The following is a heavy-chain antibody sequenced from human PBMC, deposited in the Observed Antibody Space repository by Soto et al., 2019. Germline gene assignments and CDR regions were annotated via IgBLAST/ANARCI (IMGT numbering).Heavy chain of an antibody. CDR2: VYTEGTA. Sequence: QVHLQESGPGLVKPSGTLSLICTVSGNSMFNYYWSWIRQPAGKGLEWIGRVYTEGTAIYNPSLRSRVTMSVYMSKNQFSLNVNSVTAADTAVYYCAKGGFVDGDYMRPVMGVWGQGATVIVS. J-gene: IGHJ6*02. D-gene: IGHD4-17*01. CDR1: GNSMFNYY. CDR3: AKGGFVDGDYMRPVMGV. V-gene: IGHV4-4*07.